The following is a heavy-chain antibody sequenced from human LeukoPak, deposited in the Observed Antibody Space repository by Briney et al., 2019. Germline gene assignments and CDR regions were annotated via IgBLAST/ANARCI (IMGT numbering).Heavy chain of an antibody. V-gene: IGHV3-7*01. J-gene: IGHJ4*02. CDR1: GFPFGGYW. Sequence: AGGSLRLSCGASGFPFGGYWMYWVRHIPGKGLEWVANIKYDGSDKDYVDSVKGRFTISRDNAKNSLYLQMNNLRVEDTAIYYCARDGVSSSPDFDYWGQGTLVTVS. CDR3: ARDGVSSSPDFDY. D-gene: IGHD6-6*01. CDR2: IKYDGSDK.